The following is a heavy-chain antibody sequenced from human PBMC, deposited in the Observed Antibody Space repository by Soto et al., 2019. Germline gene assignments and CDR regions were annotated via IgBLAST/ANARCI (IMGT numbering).Heavy chain of an antibody. J-gene: IGHJ3*02. CDR3: ARSIYTGDGYILDAFDI. CDR2: ISYDGSNK. Sequence: QVQLVESGGGVVQPGRSLRLSCAASGFTFSSYAMHWVRQAPGKGLEWVAVISYDGSNKYYADSVKGRFTISRDKSKNTLYLQMNSLRAEDTAVYYCARSIYTGDGYILDAFDIWGQGTMVTVSS. D-gene: IGHD2-2*02. V-gene: IGHV3-30-3*01. CDR1: GFTFSSYA.